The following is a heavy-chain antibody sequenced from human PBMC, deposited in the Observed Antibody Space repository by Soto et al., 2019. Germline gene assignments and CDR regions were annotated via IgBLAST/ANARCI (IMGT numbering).Heavy chain of an antibody. CDR3: ARDFAGRGPFDP. D-gene: IGHD1-26*01. V-gene: IGHV4-59*01. J-gene: IGHJ5*01. CDR1: NVSIKSSY. Sequence: PSETLSLTCSVSNVSIKSSYWSWIRQPPGKGLEWIGFVYYTGTTKYNPSLKSRVTISVDTSKNEFSLKLTSVTTADTALYFCARDFAGRGPFDPWGQGTLVTVSS. CDR2: VYYTGTT.